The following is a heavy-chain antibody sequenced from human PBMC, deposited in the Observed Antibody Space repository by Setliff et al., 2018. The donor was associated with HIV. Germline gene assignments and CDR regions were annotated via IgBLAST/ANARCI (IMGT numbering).Heavy chain of an antibody. J-gene: IGHJ6*02. Sequence: SETLSLTCTVSGGSMSTHYWGWIRQPPGKGLEWIGNIYHSGSTYYNPSLKSRVTISVDASKNRFSLKLSSVTAADTAVYYCARLSVRRGYSYGMDVWGQGTTVTVSS. CDR2: IYHSGST. V-gene: IGHV4-59*08. D-gene: IGHD3-10*01. CDR1: GGSMSTHY. CDR3: ARLSVRRGYSYGMDV.